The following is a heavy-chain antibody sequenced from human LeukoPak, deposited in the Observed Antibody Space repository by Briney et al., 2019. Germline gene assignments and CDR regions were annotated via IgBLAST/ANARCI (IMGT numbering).Heavy chain of an antibody. V-gene: IGHV1-46*01. J-gene: IGHJ2*01. CDR2: INPSGGST. CDR3: ARDTYYYDSSGYYPYWYFDL. D-gene: IGHD3-22*01. CDR1: GGAFSSYA. Sequence: ASVKVSCKASGGAFSSYAISWVRQAPGQGLEWMGIINPSGGSTSYAQKFQGRVTTTRDTSTSTVYMELSSLRSEDTAVYYCARDTYYYDSSGYYPYWYFDLWGRGTLVTVSS.